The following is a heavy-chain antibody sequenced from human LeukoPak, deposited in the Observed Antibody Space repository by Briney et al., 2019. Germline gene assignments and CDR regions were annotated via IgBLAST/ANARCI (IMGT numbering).Heavy chain of an antibody. J-gene: IGHJ4*02. CDR2: INPAGSET. Sequence: GGSLTLSCAASGFSFNAYWMAWVRQAPGTGLEWVANINPAGSETFHVDPLKGRFSISRDHAKNLVFLQMNSLRAEDTAVYFCATFGLVAALDLWGQGTLVTVSS. V-gene: IGHV3-7*01. CDR1: GFSFNAYW. D-gene: IGHD5-12*01. CDR3: ATFGLVAALDL.